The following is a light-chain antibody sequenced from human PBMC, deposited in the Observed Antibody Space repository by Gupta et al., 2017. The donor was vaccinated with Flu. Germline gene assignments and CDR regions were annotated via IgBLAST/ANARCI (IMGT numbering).Light chain of an antibody. CDR1: SSNIGNTY. V-gene: IGLV1-51*02. Sequence: QSVLTQPPSISAAPGQSVTISCSGSSSNIGNTYVSWYQQLPGTAPKLLIYENNKRPSEIPDRFSGSKSGTSAALGITGLQTGDEADYYCGTWDGSLSTDVFGTGTKVTVL. CDR3: GTWDGSLSTDV. CDR2: ENN. J-gene: IGLJ1*01.